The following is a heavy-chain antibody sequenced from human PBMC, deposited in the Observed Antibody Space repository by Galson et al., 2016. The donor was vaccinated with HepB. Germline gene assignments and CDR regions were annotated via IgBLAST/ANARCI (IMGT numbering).Heavy chain of an antibody. CDR3: ARDSAGSFVL. J-gene: IGHJ2*01. V-gene: IGHV4-59*01. Sequence: ETLSLICPVSGGSISTYYWHWIRQPPGKGLEWIGYIYYSGSTNYNPSLKSRVTLSVDTSKNQFSRKLPSVTAADTPVYYFARDSAGSFVLWGRGTLVTVSS. D-gene: IGHD3-10*01. CDR2: IYYSGST. CDR1: GGSISTYY.